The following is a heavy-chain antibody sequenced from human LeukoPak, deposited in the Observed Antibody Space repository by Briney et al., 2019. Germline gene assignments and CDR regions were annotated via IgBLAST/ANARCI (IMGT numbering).Heavy chain of an antibody. J-gene: IGHJ2*01. V-gene: IGHV3-74*01. CDR1: GFTFSNYW. CDR2: INTDGSST. D-gene: IGHD3-10*01. CDR3: AREPSLWFGEFSGYFDL. Sequence: GGSLRLSCAASGFTFSNYWMHWVRQAPGKGLVWVSRINTDGSSTSYADSVKGRFTISRDNAKNTLYLQMNSLRAEDTAVYYCAREPSLWFGEFSGYFDLWGRGTLVTVSS.